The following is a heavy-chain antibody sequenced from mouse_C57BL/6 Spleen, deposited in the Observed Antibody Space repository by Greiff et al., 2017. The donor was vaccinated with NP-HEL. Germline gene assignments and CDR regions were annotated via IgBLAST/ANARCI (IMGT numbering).Heavy chain of an antibody. CDR3: ARYDSNYWYFDV. Sequence: VQLQQSGAELVRPGASVKLSCKASGYTFTDYYINWVKQRPGQGLEWIARIYPGSGNTYYNEKFKGKATLTAEKSSSTAYMQLSSLTSEDSAVYFCARYDSNYWYFDVWGTGTTVTVSS. D-gene: IGHD2-5*01. J-gene: IGHJ1*03. CDR1: GYTFTDYY. V-gene: IGHV1-76*01. CDR2: IYPGSGNT.